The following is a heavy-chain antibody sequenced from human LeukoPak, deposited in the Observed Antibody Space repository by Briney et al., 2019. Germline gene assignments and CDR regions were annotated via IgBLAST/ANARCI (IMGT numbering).Heavy chain of an antibody. CDR2: ISSSSSYI. D-gene: IGHD5-12*01. CDR3: ARPRPMVASPNLDYYYYYGMDV. V-gene: IGHV3-21*01. Sequence: GGSLRLSCAASGFTFSSYSMNWVRQAPGKGPEWVSSISSSSSYIYYAVSVTGRFTISTNNPKHSLYLQMNRLGAEHTAVYYCARPRPMVASPNLDYYYYYGMDVWGQGTTVTVSS. J-gene: IGHJ6*02. CDR1: GFTFSSYS.